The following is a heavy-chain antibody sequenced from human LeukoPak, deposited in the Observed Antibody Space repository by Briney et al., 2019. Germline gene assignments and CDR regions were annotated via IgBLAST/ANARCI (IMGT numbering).Heavy chain of an antibody. J-gene: IGHJ3*02. V-gene: IGHV3-30*02. CDR1: GFTFSSYG. CDR3: ARTTSMSYVGDAFDI. D-gene: IGHD1-26*01. Sequence: GGSLRLSCAVSGFTFSSYGMHWVRQAPGKGLDWVAFIRYDGGNKYYADSVKGRFTISRDNSKNTLYLQMNSLRAEDTAVYYCARTTSMSYVGDAFDIWGQGTMVTVSS. CDR2: IRYDGGNK.